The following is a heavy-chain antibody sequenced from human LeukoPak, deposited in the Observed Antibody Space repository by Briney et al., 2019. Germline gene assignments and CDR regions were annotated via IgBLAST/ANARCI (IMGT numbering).Heavy chain of an antibody. V-gene: IGHV4-39*07. J-gene: IGHJ5*02. CDR3: AREMNRRLNWFDP. CDR2: IYYSGST. D-gene: IGHD1-14*01. Sequence: SETLSLTCTVSGGSISSSTYYWGWIRQPPGKGLEWIGSIYYSGSTYYNPSLKSRVTISVDTSKNQFSLKLSSVTAADTAVYYCAREMNRRLNWFDPWGQGTLVTVSS. CDR1: GGSISSSTYY.